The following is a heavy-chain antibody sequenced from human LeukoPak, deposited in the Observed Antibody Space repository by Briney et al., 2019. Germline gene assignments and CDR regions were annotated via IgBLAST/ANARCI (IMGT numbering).Heavy chain of an antibody. CDR2: ISYDGSNK. CDR3: AKDPTELLWFGELPDY. Sequence: GGSLRLSCAASGFTFSSYGMHWVRQAPGRGLEWVAVISYDGSNKYYADSVKGRFTISRDNSKNTLYLQMNSLRAEDTAVYYCAKDPTELLWFGELPDYWGQGTLVTVSS. V-gene: IGHV3-30*18. D-gene: IGHD3-10*01. J-gene: IGHJ4*02. CDR1: GFTFSSYG.